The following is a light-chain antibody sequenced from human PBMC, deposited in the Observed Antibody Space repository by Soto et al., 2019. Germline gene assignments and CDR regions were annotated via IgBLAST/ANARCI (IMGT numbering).Light chain of an antibody. CDR3: CSYAGTYIPYV. Sequence: QSVLTQPRSVSGSPGQSVTISCSGTSSDIGAYNYVSWYQHHPGKAPKLMIFDVSKRPSGVPDRFSGSKSGNTASPTISGLQAEDEADYYCCSYAGTYIPYVFATGTKVTVL. J-gene: IGLJ1*01. CDR2: DVS. CDR1: SSDIGAYNY. V-gene: IGLV2-11*01.